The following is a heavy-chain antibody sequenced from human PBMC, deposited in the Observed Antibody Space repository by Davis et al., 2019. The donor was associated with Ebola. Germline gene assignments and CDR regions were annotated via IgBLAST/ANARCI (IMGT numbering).Heavy chain of an antibody. CDR1: GYTFTSYA. J-gene: IGHJ6*02. CDR2: INAGNCNT. CDR3: ARLGIDSSNMYYYYYGMDV. Sequence: ASVKVSCKASGYTFTSYAMHWVRQAPGQRLEWMGWINAGNCNTKYSQKFQGRVTITRGTSASTAYMELSSLRSEDTAVYYCARLGIDSSNMYYYYYGMDVWGQGTTVTVSS. D-gene: IGHD6-13*01. V-gene: IGHV1-3*01.